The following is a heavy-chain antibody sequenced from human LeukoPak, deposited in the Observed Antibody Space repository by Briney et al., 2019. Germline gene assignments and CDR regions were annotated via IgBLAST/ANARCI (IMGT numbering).Heavy chain of an antibody. CDR3: ARDLTGPDY. V-gene: IGHV4-38-2*02. J-gene: IGHJ4*02. CDR1: GGSISSYY. CDR2: IYHSGST. Sequence: SETLSLTCTVSGGSISSYYWSWLRQPPGKGLEWIGSIYHSGSTYYNPSLKSRVTISVDTSKNQFSLKLSSVTAADTAVYYCARDLTGPDYWGQGTLVTVSS. D-gene: IGHD7-27*01.